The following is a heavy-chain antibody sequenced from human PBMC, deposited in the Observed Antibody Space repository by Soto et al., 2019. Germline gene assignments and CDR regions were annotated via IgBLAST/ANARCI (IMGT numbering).Heavy chain of an antibody. D-gene: IGHD3-10*01. J-gene: IGHJ4*02. CDR2: IYSGGST. CDR3: ARVLLWFGEDDY. CDR1: GFTVSSNY. V-gene: IGHV3-53*01. Sequence: GGSLRLSCAASGFTVSSNYMSWVRQAPGKGLEWVSVIYSGGSTYYADSVKGRFTISRDNSKNTLYLQMNSLRAEDTAVYYCARVLLWFGEDDYWGQGTLVTVSS.